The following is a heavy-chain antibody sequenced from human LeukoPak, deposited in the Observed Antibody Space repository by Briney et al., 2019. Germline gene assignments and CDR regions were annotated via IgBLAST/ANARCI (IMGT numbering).Heavy chain of an antibody. CDR3: ARVGLSGSGRLSWPNYGMDV. CDR2: INPNSGGT. D-gene: IGHD3-10*01. J-gene: IGHJ6*01. V-gene: IGHV1-2*02. CDR1: GYTFTGYY. Sequence: SLSLSCAASGYTFTGYYMHWVRQAPGQGLEWMGWINPNSGGTNYAQTFQGRFTMTRDTSISTSYRELRRLGSDETAAYYCARVGLSGSGRLSWPNYGMDVWGQGTPVTVS.